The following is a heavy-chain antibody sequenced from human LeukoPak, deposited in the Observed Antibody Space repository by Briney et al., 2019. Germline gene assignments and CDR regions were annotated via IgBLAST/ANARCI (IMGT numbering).Heavy chain of an antibody. D-gene: IGHD6-13*01. V-gene: IGHV3-30*04. CDR3: ARGGSSWYFYYYYYYGMDV. CDR1: GFTFSSYA. CDR2: ISYDGSNK. J-gene: IGHJ6*02. Sequence: AGRSLRLSCAASGFTFSSYAMHWVRQAPGKGLEWVAVISYDGSNKYYADFVKGRFTISRDNSKNTLYLQMNSLRAEDTAVYYCARGGSSWYFYYYYYYGMDVWGQGTTVTVSS.